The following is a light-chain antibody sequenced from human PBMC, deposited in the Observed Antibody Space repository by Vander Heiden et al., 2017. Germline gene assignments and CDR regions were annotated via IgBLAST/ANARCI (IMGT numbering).Light chain of an antibody. V-gene: IGLV3-21*02. CDR2: DDS. J-gene: IGLJ3*02. Sequence: SYVLTQPPPVSVPPGQTARITCGRNKIGSKSVHWDQQKPGQAPVLVVYDDSDRPSGIPERFSGSNSGNTATLTISRVEAGDEADYYCQVWDSSSDHWVFGGGTKLTVL. CDR1: KIGSKS. CDR3: QVWDSSSDHWV.